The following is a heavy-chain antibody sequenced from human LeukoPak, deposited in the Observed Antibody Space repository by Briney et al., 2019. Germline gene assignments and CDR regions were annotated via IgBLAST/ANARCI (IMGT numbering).Heavy chain of an antibody. J-gene: IGHJ4*02. V-gene: IGHV3-53*05. Sequence: GGSLRLSCAASGFTVSSNYMSWVRQAPGKGLEWVSVIYSGGSTYYADSVKGRFTISRDNSKNTLYLQMNSLRAEDTAVYYSAKSPNGDYEEFDYWGQGTLVTVSS. CDR2: IYSGGST. D-gene: IGHD4-17*01. CDR3: AKSPNGDYEEFDY. CDR1: GFTVSSNY.